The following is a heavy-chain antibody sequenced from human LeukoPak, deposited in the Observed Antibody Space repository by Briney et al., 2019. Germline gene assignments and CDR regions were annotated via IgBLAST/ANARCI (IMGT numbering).Heavy chain of an antibody. Sequence: GGSLGLSCAASGFTFSSYGMHWVRQAPGKGLEWVAVISYDGSNKYYADSVKGRFTISRDNSKNTLYLQMNSLRAEDTAVYYCANQYYYDSSGYDYWGQGTLVTVSS. V-gene: IGHV3-30*18. J-gene: IGHJ4*02. CDR3: ANQYYYDSSGYDY. CDR1: GFTFSSYG. CDR2: ISYDGSNK. D-gene: IGHD3-22*01.